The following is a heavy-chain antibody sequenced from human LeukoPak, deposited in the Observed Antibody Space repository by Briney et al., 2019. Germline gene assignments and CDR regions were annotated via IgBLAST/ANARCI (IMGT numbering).Heavy chain of an antibody. D-gene: IGHD2-2*01. J-gene: IGHJ4*02. CDR2: IGDSGSTI. CDR1: GFTFSDYY. Sequence: PGGSLRLSCAASGFTFSDYYMAWMRQAPGKGLEWTSYIGDSGSTIFYADSVKGRFTISRGDPKNSLYLQMNSLRAEDTALYYCASMLCSTSSCWIDFWGQGTLVTVSS. CDR3: ASMLCSTSSCWIDF. V-gene: IGHV3-11*04.